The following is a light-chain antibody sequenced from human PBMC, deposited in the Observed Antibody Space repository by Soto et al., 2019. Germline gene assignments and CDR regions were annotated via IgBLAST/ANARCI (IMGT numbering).Light chain of an antibody. V-gene: IGKV3-20*01. CDR1: QSVSSKY. Sequence: ETVLTQFPGTLSLSPGERATLSCRASQSVSSKYLAWYQQKPGQAPRLLIYGASTRATGIPDRFSGSGSGTDFTLTISRLEPEDFAVYYCQQFGRSPPSWTFGQGTKVEIK. CDR3: QQFGRSPPSWT. J-gene: IGKJ1*01. CDR2: GAS.